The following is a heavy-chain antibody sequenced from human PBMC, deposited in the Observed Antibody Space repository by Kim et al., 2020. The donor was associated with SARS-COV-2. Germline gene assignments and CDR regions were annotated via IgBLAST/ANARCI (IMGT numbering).Heavy chain of an antibody. V-gene: IGHV3-15*01. CDR3: TTRSSGYNVGDGGGSGDYYYYGMDV. Sequence: GGSLRLSCAASGFTFSNAWMSWVRQAPGKGLEWVGRIKSKTDGGTTDYAAPVKGRFTISRDDSKNTLYLQMNSLKTEDTAVYYCTTRSSGYNVGDGGGSGDYYYYGMDVWGQGTTVTVSS. J-gene: IGHJ6*02. CDR2: IKSKTDGGTT. D-gene: IGHD3-22*01. CDR1: GFTFSNAW.